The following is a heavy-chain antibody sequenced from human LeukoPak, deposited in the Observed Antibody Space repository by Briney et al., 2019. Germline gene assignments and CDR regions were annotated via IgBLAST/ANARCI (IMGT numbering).Heavy chain of an antibody. V-gene: IGHV4-59*08. Sequence: SETLSLTCTVSGGSISSYYWSWIRQPPGKGLEWIGYIYYSGSTNYNPSLKSRVTISVDTSKNQFSLKLSSVTAADTAVYYCARLRGYSSGWPGDFDYWGQGTLVTVSS. J-gene: IGHJ4*02. CDR1: GGSISSYY. CDR3: ARLRGYSSGWPGDFDY. CDR2: IYYSGST. D-gene: IGHD6-19*01.